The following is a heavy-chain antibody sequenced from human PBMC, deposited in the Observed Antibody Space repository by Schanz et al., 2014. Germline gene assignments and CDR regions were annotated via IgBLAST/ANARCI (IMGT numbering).Heavy chain of an antibody. J-gene: IGHJ3*02. CDR1: GFSFSSYS. D-gene: IGHD3-16*02. Sequence: EVQLVESGGGLVQPGGSLRLSCAASGFSFSSYSMNWVRQVPGTGLEWVSCTNGDGTNAKYADSVKGRFTISRDNAKKTLSLQMISLRAEDTASYFCTRSYYDFSWGSYRFRAFDMWGQGTTVIVSS. V-gene: IGHV3-74*02. CDR3: TRSYYDFSWGSYRFRAFDM. CDR2: TNGDGTNA.